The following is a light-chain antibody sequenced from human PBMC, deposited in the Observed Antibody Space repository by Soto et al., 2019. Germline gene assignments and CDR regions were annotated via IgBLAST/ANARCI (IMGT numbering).Light chain of an antibody. CDR3: QQRSKWPIT. J-gene: IGKJ5*01. CDR1: QSVGSN. CDR2: GAS. Sequence: EIVLTHSPATLSVSPCERAALSWSASQSVGSNLAWYQQTPGQAPRLLIFGASNRATGVPARFSGSGSGTDFTLSINSLEPEDFAVYYCQQRSKWPITFGQGTRLEIK. V-gene: IGKV3-11*01.